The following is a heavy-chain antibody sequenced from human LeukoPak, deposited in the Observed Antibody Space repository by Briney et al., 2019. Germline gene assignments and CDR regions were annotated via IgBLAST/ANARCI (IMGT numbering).Heavy chain of an antibody. CDR2: INPNSGGT. J-gene: IGHJ4*02. Sequence: SVKVSCKASGYTFTDYYMHWVRQAPGQGLEWMGWINPNSGGTNYAQKFQGRVTMTRDTSITTAYMELNMLRYDDTAVYYCARGDYYYDRSPPNFDYWGQGTLVTVSS. CDR1: GYTFTDYY. V-gene: IGHV1-2*02. CDR3: ARGDYYYDRSPPNFDY. D-gene: IGHD3-22*01.